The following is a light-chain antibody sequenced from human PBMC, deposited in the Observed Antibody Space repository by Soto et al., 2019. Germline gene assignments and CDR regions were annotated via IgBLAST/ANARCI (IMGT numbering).Light chain of an antibody. V-gene: IGLV1-44*01. Sequence: QSVLTQPHSASGPPGQRVTISCSGRASNIGSNFVSWYQVVPGTAPKLLIYTNSHRPSGVPDRFSGSRSGTSASLDISGLQSDDEADYFCATWDDNVKGPVFGGGTKVTVL. CDR1: ASNIGSNF. J-gene: IGLJ2*01. CDR2: TNS. CDR3: ATWDDNVKGPV.